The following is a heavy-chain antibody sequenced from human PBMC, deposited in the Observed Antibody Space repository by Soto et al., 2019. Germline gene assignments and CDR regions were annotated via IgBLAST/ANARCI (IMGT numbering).Heavy chain of an antibody. CDR1: GGSMSKFY. CDR3: VRDGSKTLRDCFDP. V-gene: IGHV4-4*07. J-gene: IGHJ5*02. Sequence: SETLSLTCSVSGGSMSKFYWSWIRKTAGKGLEWMGRVYATGTSDYNPSLRSRIAMSVDISKKTFSLRLRSVTAADTGVYYCVRDGSKTLRDCFDPWGQGILVTVS. D-gene: IGHD4-17*01. CDR2: VYATGTS.